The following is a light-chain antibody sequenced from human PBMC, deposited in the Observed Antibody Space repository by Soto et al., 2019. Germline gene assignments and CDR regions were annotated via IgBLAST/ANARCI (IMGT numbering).Light chain of an antibody. Sequence: QSALTQAASVSGSPGQSITISCTGTRSDVGGYNYVSWFQHHPGKAPKLMILEVTNRPSGVSNRFSGSKSGNTASLTISGLQAEDEADYYCSSFTSSNTWVFGGGTKVTVL. CDR1: RSDVGGYNY. J-gene: IGLJ3*02. V-gene: IGLV2-14*01. CDR3: SSFTSSNTWV. CDR2: EVT.